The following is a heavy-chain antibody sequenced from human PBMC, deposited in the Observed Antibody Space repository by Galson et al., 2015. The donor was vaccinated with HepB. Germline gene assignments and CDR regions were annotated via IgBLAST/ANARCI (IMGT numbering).Heavy chain of an antibody. V-gene: IGHV3-30-3*01. CDR3: ARGTGEFDY. D-gene: IGHD3/OR15-3a*01. CDR2: ISYDGTFN. J-gene: IGHJ4*02. CDR1: GFSFRSFA. Sequence: SLRLSCAASGFSFRSFAMHWVRQAPGKGLEWVAGISYDGTFNYYSDSVEGQFTISRDNSKNMLYVQMSNLRVEDTAVYYCARGTGEFDYWGQGTLVSVSS.